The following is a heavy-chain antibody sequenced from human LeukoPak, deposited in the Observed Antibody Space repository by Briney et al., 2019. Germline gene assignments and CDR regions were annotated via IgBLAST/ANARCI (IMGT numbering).Heavy chain of an antibody. CDR3: ARISYDSSGYYDY. CDR2: IWYDGSDK. Sequence: PGGSLRLSCAASGFTFSSYGMHWVRQAPGKGLEWVAVIWYDGSDKYYADSVKGRITISRDNSKNTLYLQMNSLRAEDTAVYYCARISYDSSGYYDYWGQGTLVTVSS. CDR1: GFTFSSYG. J-gene: IGHJ4*02. V-gene: IGHV3-33*01. D-gene: IGHD3-22*01.